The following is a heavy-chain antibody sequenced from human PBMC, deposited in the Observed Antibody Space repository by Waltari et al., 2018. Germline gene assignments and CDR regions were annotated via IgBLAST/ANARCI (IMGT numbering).Heavy chain of an antibody. J-gene: IGHJ6*02. CDR1: GFTFSSYW. D-gene: IGHD5-12*01. V-gene: IGHV3-74*01. CDR3: ARDPRDIVAPRPMDV. CDR2: INSDGSST. Sequence: EVQLVESGGGLVQPGGSLRLSCAASGFTFSSYWMHWVRQAPGKGLVWVSRINSDGSSTSYADSVKGRFTISRDNAKNTLYLQMNSLRAEDTAVYYCARDPRDIVAPRPMDVWGQGTTVTVSS.